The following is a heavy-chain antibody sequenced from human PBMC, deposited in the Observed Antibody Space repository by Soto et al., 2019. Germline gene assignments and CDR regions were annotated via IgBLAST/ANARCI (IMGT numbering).Heavy chain of an antibody. Sequence: PWGALRLSCEASGVTFIHHAMTWVRQAPGKGLEWVSSISGSGGSTYYADSVNGRFTISRDNSKNTLYLQMNSLRAEDTAVYYCAKDPGSSSPVVGYWGQGTLVTVSS. CDR2: ISGSGGST. CDR3: AKDPGSSSPVVGY. CDR1: GVTFIHHA. D-gene: IGHD6-6*01. V-gene: IGHV3-23*01. J-gene: IGHJ4*02.